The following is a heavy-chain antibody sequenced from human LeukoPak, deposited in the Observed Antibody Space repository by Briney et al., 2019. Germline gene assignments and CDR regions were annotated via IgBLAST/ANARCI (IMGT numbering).Heavy chain of an antibody. CDR2: IYTSGST. J-gene: IGHJ4*02. CDR1: GGSISSYY. V-gene: IGHV4-4*07. CDR3: PRAGYCSGGSCSFFNDG. Sequence: SETLSLTCTVSGGSISSYYWSWIRQPAGKGLEWIGRIYTSGSTNYNPSLKSRVTMSVDTSKNQFSLKLSSVTAADTAVYYCPRAGYCSGGSCSFFNDGWGQGTLVTVSS. D-gene: IGHD2-15*01.